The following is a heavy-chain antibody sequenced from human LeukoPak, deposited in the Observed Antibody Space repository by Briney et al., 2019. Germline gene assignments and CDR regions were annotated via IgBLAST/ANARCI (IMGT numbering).Heavy chain of an antibody. J-gene: IGHJ4*02. CDR1: GGSISSGSYY. V-gene: IGHV4-61*02. CDR3: ARTFLGRYSSSSPLYDY. CDR2: IYTSGST. Sequence: SQTLSLTCTVSGGSISSGSYYWSWIRQPAGKGLEWIGRIYTSGSTNYNPSLKSRVTISVDTSKNQFSLKLSSVTAADTAVYYCARTFLGRYSSSSPLYDYWGQGTLVTVSS. D-gene: IGHD6-6*01.